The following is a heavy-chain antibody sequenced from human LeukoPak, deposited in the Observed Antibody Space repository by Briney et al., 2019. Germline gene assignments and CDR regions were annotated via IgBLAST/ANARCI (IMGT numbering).Heavy chain of an antibody. CDR2: IYDSGSP. V-gene: IGHV4-59*01. CDR1: GGSISSYY. Sequence: KSSETLSLTCTVSGGSISSYYWSWLRQPPGKGLEWIGNIYDSGSPNYNPSLKSRVTISVDTSTKQCSLKLSSVTAADTDVYYCARQSISGSSLSYFDYWGQGTLVNVSS. J-gene: IGHJ4*02. D-gene: IGHD3-22*01. CDR3: ARQSISGSSLSYFDY.